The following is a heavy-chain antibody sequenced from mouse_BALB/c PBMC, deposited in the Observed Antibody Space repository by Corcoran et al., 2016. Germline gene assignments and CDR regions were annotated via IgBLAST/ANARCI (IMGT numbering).Heavy chain of an antibody. CDR1: GYTFTDYY. CDR2: INPNNGVT. Sequence: EVQLQQSGPELVKPGASVKMSCKASGYTFTDYYMTWVKQSHGKSLEWIGDINPNNGVTSYNQKFKGKATLTVDKSSSTAYMQLNSLTSEDSAVYYCARDYYGTSSFAYWGQGTLVTVS. D-gene: IGHD1-1*01. V-gene: IGHV1-26*01. CDR3: ARDYYGTSSFAY. J-gene: IGHJ3*01.